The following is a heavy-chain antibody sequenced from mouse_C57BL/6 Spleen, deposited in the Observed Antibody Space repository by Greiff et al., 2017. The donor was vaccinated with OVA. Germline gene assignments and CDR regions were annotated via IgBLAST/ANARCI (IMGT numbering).Heavy chain of an antibody. J-gene: IGHJ2*01. CDR3: TTRDYSNSYYFDY. D-gene: IGHD2-5*01. V-gene: IGHV14-4*01. CDR2: IDPENGDT. CDR1: GFNIKDDY. Sequence: EVQLQQSGAELVRPGASVKLSCTASGFNIKDDYMHWVKQRPEQGLEWIGWIDPENGDTEYASKFQGKATITADTSSNTAYLQLSSLTSEDTAVHYCTTRDYSNSYYFDYWGQGTTLTVSS.